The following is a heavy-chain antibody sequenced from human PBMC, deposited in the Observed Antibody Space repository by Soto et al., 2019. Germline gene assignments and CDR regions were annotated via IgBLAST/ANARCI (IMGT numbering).Heavy chain of an antibody. V-gene: IGHV5-51*01. J-gene: IGHJ6*03. Sequence: RGESLKISCKGSGYSFTSYWIGWVRQMPGKGLEWMGIIYPGDSDTRYSPSFQGQVTISADKSISTAYLQWSSLKASDTAMYYCARRRYDILTGQTPPYYYYYYMDVWGKGTTVTVSS. CDR3: ARRRYDILTGQTPPYYYYYYMDV. CDR2: IYPGDSDT. CDR1: GYSFTSYW. D-gene: IGHD3-9*01.